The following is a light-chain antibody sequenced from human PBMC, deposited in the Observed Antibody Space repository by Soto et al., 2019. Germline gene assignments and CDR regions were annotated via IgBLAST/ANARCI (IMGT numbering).Light chain of an antibody. CDR2: GAS. CDR3: HRYASSTIP. J-gene: IGKJ5*01. CDR1: QSVAGSY. Sequence: EVVLTQSPGTLSLYTGEKATLSFRASQSVAGSYLAWYQQKPGQAPSLLIYGASSRATGIPDRFSGSGSGTDFTLTIIRLEPEDFAVYYCHRYASSTIPYGQVTRPAI. V-gene: IGKV3-20*01.